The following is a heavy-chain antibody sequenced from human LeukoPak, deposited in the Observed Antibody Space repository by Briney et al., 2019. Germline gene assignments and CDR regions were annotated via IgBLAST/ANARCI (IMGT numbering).Heavy chain of an antibody. Sequence: GGSLRLSCAASGFTFSSYAMHWVRQAPGKGLEWVAVISHDGSNKYYADSVKGRFTISRDNSKNTLYLQMNSLRAEDTAVYYCARGTDYDFWSGAIDYRGQGTLVTVSS. D-gene: IGHD3-3*01. J-gene: IGHJ4*02. V-gene: IGHV3-30*04. CDR2: ISHDGSNK. CDR1: GFTFSSYA. CDR3: ARGTDYDFWSGAIDY.